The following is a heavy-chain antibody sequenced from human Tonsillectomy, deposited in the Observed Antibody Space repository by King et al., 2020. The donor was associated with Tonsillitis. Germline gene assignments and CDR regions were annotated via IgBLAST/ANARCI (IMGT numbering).Heavy chain of an antibody. J-gene: IGHJ4*02. D-gene: IGHD3-10*01. CDR3: AKEKWFGELLSVDY. CDR2: ISGSGDRT. Sequence: VQLVESGGGLVQPGGSLRLSCAASGFTFSSSAMSWVRQAPGKGLEWVSAISGSGDRTFYADYVKGRFTISRDNSKNTLYLQMNSLRAEDTAVYYCAKEKWFGELLSVDYWGQGTLVTVSS. CDR1: GFTFSSSA. V-gene: IGHV3-23*04.